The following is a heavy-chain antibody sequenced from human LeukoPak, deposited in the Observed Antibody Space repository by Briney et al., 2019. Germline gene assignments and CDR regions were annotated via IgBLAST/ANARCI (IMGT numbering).Heavy chain of an antibody. V-gene: IGHV1-18*01. Sequence: ASVKVSCKASVYNFRNYGIGWVRQAPRQGLEWMGWITAGNGNTNYAQKVQGRVTMTTDTSTRTAYMELRSLRSDDTAVYFCERDSARGYSYGYNAFDIWGQGTMVTVSS. D-gene: IGHD5-18*01. CDR3: ERDSARGYSYGYNAFDI. J-gene: IGHJ3*02. CDR2: ITAGNGNT. CDR1: VYNFRNYG.